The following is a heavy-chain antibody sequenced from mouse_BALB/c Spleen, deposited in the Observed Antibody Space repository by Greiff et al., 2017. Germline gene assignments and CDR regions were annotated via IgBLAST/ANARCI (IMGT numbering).Heavy chain of an antibody. J-gene: IGHJ3*01. CDR2: IYPYNGGT. CDR3: AKYDYKGFAY. V-gene: IGHV1S29*02. Sequence: EVQLQQSGPELVKPGASVKISCKASGYTFTDYNMHWVKQSHGKSLEWIGYIYPYNGGTGYNQKFKSKATLTVDNSSSTAYMELRSLTSEDSAVYYCAKYDYKGFAYWGQGTLVTVSA. CDR1: GYTFTDYN. D-gene: IGHD2-4*01.